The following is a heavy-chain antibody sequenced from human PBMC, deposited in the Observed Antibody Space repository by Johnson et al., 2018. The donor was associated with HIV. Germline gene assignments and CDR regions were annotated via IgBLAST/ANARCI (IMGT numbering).Heavy chain of an antibody. CDR3: TRVPYYDSSGYYLRAFDI. CDR2: VKSKAYGGTT. D-gene: IGHD3-22*01. J-gene: IGHJ3*02. V-gene: IGHV3-15*01. Sequence: VQLVESGGGLVKPGGSLRLSCAASGFTFSDAWMNWVRQAPGKGLEWVGRVKSKAYGGTTEYAASVKGRFTISRDDSKSIGYLQMNSLKTEDTAVYYCTRVPYYDSSGYYLRAFDIWGQGTMVTVSS. CDR1: GFTFSDAW.